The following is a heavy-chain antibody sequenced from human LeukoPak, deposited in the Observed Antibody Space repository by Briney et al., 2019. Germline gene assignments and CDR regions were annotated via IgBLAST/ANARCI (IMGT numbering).Heavy chain of an antibody. D-gene: IGHD1-14*01. CDR3: ARDRYGRNYGMDV. J-gene: IGHJ6*02. Sequence: GGSLRLSCAASGFTVSSNYMSWVRQAPGKGLEWVSVIYSGGSTYYADSXKGRFTISRDNSKNTLYLQMNSLRAEDTAVYYCARDRYGRNYGMDVWGQGTTVTVSS. CDR2: IYSGGST. V-gene: IGHV3-53*01. CDR1: GFTVSSNY.